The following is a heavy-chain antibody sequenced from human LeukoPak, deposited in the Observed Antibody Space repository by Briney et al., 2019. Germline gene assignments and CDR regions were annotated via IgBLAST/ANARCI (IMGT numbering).Heavy chain of an antibody. CDR3: ARAILLTGSEYYFDS. Sequence: GGSLRLSCAASGFAVNDNYMGWDRQAPGKGLEWVSLIYSGGDTYYADSVKGRFTISRDTSKNTFYLQMNSLRPDDTATYYCARAILLTGSEYYFDSWGQGTLVTVSS. CDR1: GFAVNDNY. CDR2: IYSGGDT. J-gene: IGHJ4*02. D-gene: IGHD3-9*01. V-gene: IGHV3-53*01.